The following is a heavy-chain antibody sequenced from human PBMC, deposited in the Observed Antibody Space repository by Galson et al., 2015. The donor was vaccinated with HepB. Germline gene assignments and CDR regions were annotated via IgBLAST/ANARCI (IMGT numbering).Heavy chain of an antibody. CDR2: IYPGDSDT. CDR1: GYSFTSYW. J-gene: IGHJ6*03. D-gene: IGHD5-18*01. V-gene: IGHV5-51*01. Sequence: QSGAEVKKPGESLKISCKGSGYSFTSYWIGWVRQMPGKGLEWMGIIYPGDSDTRYSPSFQGQVTISADKSISTAYLQWSSLKASDTAMYYCARIRAMVIGDYYYMDVWGKGTTVTVSS. CDR3: ARIRAMVIGDYYYMDV.